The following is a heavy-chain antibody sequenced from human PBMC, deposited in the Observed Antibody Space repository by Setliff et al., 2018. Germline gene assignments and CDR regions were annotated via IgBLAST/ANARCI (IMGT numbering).Heavy chain of an antibody. J-gene: IGHJ3*01. V-gene: IGHV4-59*08. CDR1: DVSISGYY. CDR3: ARHGPTRTDSWFDSFDV. CDR2: IYDTGST. Sequence: SETLSLTCTVSDVSISGYYWSWIRQSPGKGLEWIGYIYDTGSTNSDPSLKSRVTMSVDTSKNQVSLKMTSVTAADTAVYYCARHGPTRTDSWFDSFDVWGQGTKVTVSS. D-gene: IGHD3-10*01.